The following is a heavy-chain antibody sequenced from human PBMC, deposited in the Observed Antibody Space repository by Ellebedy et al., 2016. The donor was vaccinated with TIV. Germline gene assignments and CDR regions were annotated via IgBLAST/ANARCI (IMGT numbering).Heavy chain of an antibody. D-gene: IGHD3-10*01. CDR2: IYYSGST. Sequence: SETLSLTXTVSGGSISSYYWSWIRQPPGKGLEWIGYIYYSGSTNYNPSLKSRVTISVDTSKNQFSLKLSSVTAADTAVYYCARVVRGVINYFDYWGQGTLVTVSS. CDR1: GGSISSYY. J-gene: IGHJ4*02. CDR3: ARVVRGVINYFDY. V-gene: IGHV4-59*01.